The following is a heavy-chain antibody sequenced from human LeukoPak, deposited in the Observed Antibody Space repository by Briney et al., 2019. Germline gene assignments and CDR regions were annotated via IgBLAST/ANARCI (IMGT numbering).Heavy chain of an antibody. D-gene: IGHD6-19*01. CDR2: INHSGST. Sequence: SETLSLTCAVYGGSFSGYYWSWIRQPPGKGLEWIGEINHSGSTNYNPSLKSRVTISVDTSKNQFSLKLSSVTAADTAVYSCARVAGRDYYYMDVWGKGTTVTVSS. J-gene: IGHJ6*03. CDR1: GGSFSGYY. CDR3: ARVAGRDYYYMDV. V-gene: IGHV4-34*01.